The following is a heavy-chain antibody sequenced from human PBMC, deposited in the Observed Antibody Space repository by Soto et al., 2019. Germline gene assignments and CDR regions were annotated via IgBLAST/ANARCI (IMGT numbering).Heavy chain of an antibody. J-gene: IGHJ4*02. CDR3: ARASSSSSASDY. CDR2: IYDSESA. Sequence: QVQLQESGPGLVKPSQTLSLTCSVSGESINSGGYYWSWIRHHPGKGLEWIGYIYDSESAYYNPSLKSSVTISMDTSKNHFAMRLSSVTAADTAVYYCARASSSSSASDYWGQGTQVTVSS. V-gene: IGHV4-31*03. CDR1: GESINSGGYY. D-gene: IGHD6-6*01.